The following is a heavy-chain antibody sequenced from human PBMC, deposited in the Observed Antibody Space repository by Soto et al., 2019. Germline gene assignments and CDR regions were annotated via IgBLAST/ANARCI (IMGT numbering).Heavy chain of an antibody. V-gene: IGHV1-3*01. Sequence: ASVKVSCKASGYTFTSYDMHWVRQAPGQRLEWMGWINAGNGNTKYSQKFQGRVTITRDTSASTAYMELNSLRAEDTAVFYCAKQESDWNDHFDYWGHGTLVTVSS. CDR2: INAGNGNT. CDR1: GYTFTSYD. J-gene: IGHJ4*01. CDR3: AKQESDWNDHFDY. D-gene: IGHD1-1*01.